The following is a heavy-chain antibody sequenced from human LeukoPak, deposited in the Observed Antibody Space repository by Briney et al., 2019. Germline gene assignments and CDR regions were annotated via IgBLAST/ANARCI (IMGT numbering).Heavy chain of an antibody. Sequence: PSETLSLTCTVSGGSISSYYWGWIRQPPGKGLEFIGYILYNGNTNYNPSLESRVTISVDTSKNHFSLTVTSLTAADTAVYYCARVGNYGLLDYWGQGILVIVSS. J-gene: IGHJ4*02. CDR2: ILYNGNT. D-gene: IGHD3-3*01. V-gene: IGHV4-59*12. CDR3: ARVGNYGLLDY. CDR1: GGSISSYY.